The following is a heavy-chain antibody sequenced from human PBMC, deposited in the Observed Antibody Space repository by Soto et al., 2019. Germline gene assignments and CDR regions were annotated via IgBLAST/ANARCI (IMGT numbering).Heavy chain of an antibody. Sequence: SVKVSCKASGGTFSSYAISWVRQAPGQGLEWMGGIIPIFGTANYAQKFQGRVAITADESTSTAYMELSSLRSEDTAVYYCARDQAYCGGDCPYGMDVWGQGTTVTVS. CDR1: GGTFSSYA. CDR2: IIPIFGTA. V-gene: IGHV1-69*13. CDR3: ARDQAYCGGDCPYGMDV. D-gene: IGHD2-21*02. J-gene: IGHJ6*02.